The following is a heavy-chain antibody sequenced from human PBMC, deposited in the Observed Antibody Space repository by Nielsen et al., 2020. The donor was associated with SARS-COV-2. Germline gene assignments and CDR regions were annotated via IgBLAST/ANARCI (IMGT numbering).Heavy chain of an antibody. J-gene: IGHJ4*02. Sequence: VRQAPEKGLEWVSVIYSGGSTYYADSVKGRFTISRDNSKNALYLQMNSLRAEDTAVYYCARVVISITMVRGVIIEYFDYWGQGTLVTVSS. CDR3: ARVVISITMVRGVIIEYFDY. D-gene: IGHD3-10*01. CDR2: IYSGGST. V-gene: IGHV3-53*01.